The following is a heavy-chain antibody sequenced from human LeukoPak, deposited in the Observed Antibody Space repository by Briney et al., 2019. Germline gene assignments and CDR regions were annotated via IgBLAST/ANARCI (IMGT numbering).Heavy chain of an antibody. D-gene: IGHD6-13*01. J-gene: IGHJ4*02. CDR3: ARHAEAATGFFDY. Sequence: PGESLKISCKGSGYSFTNYWITWVRQVPGKGLEWMGRMDPSDSYTNYSPSFQGHVTISGDKYISTAYLQWSSLKASDTAIYYCARHAEAATGFFDYWGQGTLVTVSS. CDR1: GYSFTNYW. V-gene: IGHV5-10-1*01. CDR2: MDPSDSYT.